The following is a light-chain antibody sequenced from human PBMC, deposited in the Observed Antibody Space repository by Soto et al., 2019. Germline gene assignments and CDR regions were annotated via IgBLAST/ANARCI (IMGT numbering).Light chain of an antibody. Sequence: QSALTQPASVSGSPGQSITISCTGTNSDIGSYNYVSWYQQHPGKVPKLIIFEVNNRPSGISSRFSGSKSGNTASLTISGLQAEDEADYYCTSYTSSSTRVFGAGTKLTVL. J-gene: IGLJ3*02. CDR3: TSYTSSSTRV. CDR1: NSDIGSYNY. V-gene: IGLV2-14*01. CDR2: EVN.